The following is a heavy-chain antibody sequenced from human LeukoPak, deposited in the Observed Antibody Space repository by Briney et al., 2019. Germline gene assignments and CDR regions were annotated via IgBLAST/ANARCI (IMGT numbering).Heavy chain of an antibody. Sequence: SETLSLTCTVSGGSISSSSYYWGWIRQPPGKGLEWIGSIYYSGSTYYNPSLKSRVTISVDTSKNQFSLKLSSVTAADTAVYYCARQAQWLVWNWFDPWGQGTLVTVSS. V-gene: IGHV4-39*01. D-gene: IGHD6-19*01. CDR2: IYYSGST. CDR1: GGSISSSSYY. J-gene: IGHJ5*02. CDR3: ARQAQWLVWNWFDP.